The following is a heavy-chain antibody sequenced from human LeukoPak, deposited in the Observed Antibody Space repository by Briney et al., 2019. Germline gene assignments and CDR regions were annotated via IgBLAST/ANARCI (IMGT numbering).Heavy chain of an antibody. J-gene: IGHJ4*02. Sequence: PSETLSLTCTVSGYSISSGYYWGWIRQPPGKGREGIGSIYHSGSTYYNPSLKSPVTVSLDTSKNQFSLKLSSVTAADTAVYYCARDDYGDPFDYWGQGTLVTVSS. V-gene: IGHV4-38-2*02. CDR2: IYHSGST. D-gene: IGHD4-17*01. CDR3: ARDDYGDPFDY. CDR1: GYSISSGYY.